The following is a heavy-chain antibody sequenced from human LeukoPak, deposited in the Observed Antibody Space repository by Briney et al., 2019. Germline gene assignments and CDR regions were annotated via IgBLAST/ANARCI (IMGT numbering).Heavy chain of an antibody. CDR3: ARDRDPGYYDTNGYRRVNAFDI. CDR2: PTTSGSTK. Sequence: GGSLRLSCATSGFTFSNYEMNWVRQAPGKGLEWISYPTTSGSTKYYADSVKGRFTISRDNAKNSLFLQMNSLRAEDTAVYYCARDRDPGYYDTNGYRRVNAFDIWGQGTMVTVSS. J-gene: IGHJ3*02. V-gene: IGHV3-48*03. D-gene: IGHD3-22*01. CDR1: GFTFSNYE.